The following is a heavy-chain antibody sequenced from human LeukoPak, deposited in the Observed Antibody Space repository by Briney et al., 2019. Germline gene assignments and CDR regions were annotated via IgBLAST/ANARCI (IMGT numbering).Heavy chain of an antibody. CDR2: IKTDGNDT. Sequence: GGSLRLSCAASGFTFSSYAMSWVRQAPGKGLVWVSGIKTDGNDTAYEDSVKGRFTISRDNAKNTLYLQMNSLSAEDTAVYYCARDKDPTVFDYWGQGTLVTVSS. D-gene: IGHD2-15*01. CDR1: GFTFSSYA. J-gene: IGHJ4*02. CDR3: ARDKDPTVFDY. V-gene: IGHV3-74*01.